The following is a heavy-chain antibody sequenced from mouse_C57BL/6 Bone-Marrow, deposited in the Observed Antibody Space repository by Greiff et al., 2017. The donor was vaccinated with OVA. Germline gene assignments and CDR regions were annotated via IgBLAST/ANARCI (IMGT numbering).Heavy chain of an antibody. D-gene: IGHD1-1*01. Sequence: VQLQQSGAELVRPGASVKLSCKASGYTFTDYYINWVKQRPGQGLEWIARIYPGSGNTYYNEKFKGKATLTAEKSSSTAYMQLSSLTSEDSAVYFCAIPHYYYGSSHWYFDVWGTGTTVTVSS. CDR1: GYTFTDYY. V-gene: IGHV1-76*01. CDR3: AIPHYYYGSSHWYFDV. J-gene: IGHJ1*03. CDR2: IYPGSGNT.